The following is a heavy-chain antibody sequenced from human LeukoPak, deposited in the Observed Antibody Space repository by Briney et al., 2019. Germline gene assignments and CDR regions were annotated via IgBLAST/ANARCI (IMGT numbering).Heavy chain of an antibody. V-gene: IGHV5-51*01. D-gene: IGHD2-2*01. CDR1: GYSSTSHW. J-gene: IGHJ4*02. CDR2: IYPGDSDT. Sequence: GESLKISCKGSGYSSTSHWIGWVRQMPGKGLEWMGIIYPGDSDTRYSPSFQGQVTISADKSINTAYLQWSSLKASDTAMYYCARRGYCSSTTWSAPLDYWGQGTLVTVSS. CDR3: ARRGYCSSTTWSAPLDY.